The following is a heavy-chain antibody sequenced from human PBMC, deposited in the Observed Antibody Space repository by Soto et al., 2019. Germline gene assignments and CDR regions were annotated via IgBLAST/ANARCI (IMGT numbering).Heavy chain of an antibody. CDR1: GYTFTSYG. CDR3: ARDTTEYCSSTSCYVHWFDP. D-gene: IGHD2-2*01. Sequence: GASVKVSCKASGYTFTSYGISWVRQAPGQGLEWMGWISAYNGNTNYAQKLQGRVTMTTDTSTSTAYMELRSLRSDDTAVYYCARDTTEYCSSTSCYVHWFDPWGQGTLVTVSS. J-gene: IGHJ5*02. V-gene: IGHV1-18*01. CDR2: ISAYNGNT.